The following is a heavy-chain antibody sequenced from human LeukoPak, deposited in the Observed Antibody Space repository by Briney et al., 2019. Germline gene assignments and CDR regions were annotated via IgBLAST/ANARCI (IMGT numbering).Heavy chain of an antibody. CDR1: GFTFSSYA. CDR3: AKDLGCSTSSCRYNWFDP. CDR2: ISASGGST. D-gene: IGHD2-2*01. Sequence: AGGSLRLSCAASGFTFSSYAMTWVRQAPGKGLEWVSLISASGGSTYYADSVKGRFTISRDNSKNTLYLQMSSLRAEGTAIYHCAKDLGCSTSSCRYNWFDPWGQGTLVTVSS. J-gene: IGHJ5*02. V-gene: IGHV3-23*01.